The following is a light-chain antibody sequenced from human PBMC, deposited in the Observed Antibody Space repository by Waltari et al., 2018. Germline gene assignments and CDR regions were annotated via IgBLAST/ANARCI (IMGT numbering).Light chain of an antibody. CDR1: QSVLSSTNSINY. Sequence: DIVLTQSPHSLALSLGERATISCRSSQSVLSSTNSINYLAWYQQRPGQPPKLLFYWASTRVAGVPDRFDGSGSGTDFTLTISSLQAEDLAVYDCQQYYTTPCTFGQGTRLEIK. J-gene: IGKJ2*02. CDR3: QQYYTTPCT. V-gene: IGKV4-1*01. CDR2: WAS.